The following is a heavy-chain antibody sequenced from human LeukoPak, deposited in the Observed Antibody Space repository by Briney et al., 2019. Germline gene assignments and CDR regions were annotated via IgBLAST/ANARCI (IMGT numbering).Heavy chain of an antibody. V-gene: IGHV4-59*01. J-gene: IGHJ4*02. CDR2: IYYSGNT. D-gene: IGHD4-23*01. Sequence: PSETLSLTCTVSGGSISGFYWSWVRQPPGKGLEWTGYIYYSGNTKYNPSLKSLFTMSVDTSKNQFSLKLSSVTAADTAVYYCARDYGGKFDFWGQGTLVTVSS. CDR1: GGSISGFY. CDR3: ARDYGGKFDF.